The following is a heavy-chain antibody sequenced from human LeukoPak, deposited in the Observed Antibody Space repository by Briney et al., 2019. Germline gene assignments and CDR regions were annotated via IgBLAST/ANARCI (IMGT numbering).Heavy chain of an antibody. CDR1: GFTFDDYG. J-gene: IGHJ4*02. CDR2: INWNGGST. CDR3: ARAPGDYSTSRYYFDY. V-gene: IGHV3-20*04. Sequence: GGSLRLSCAASGFTFDDYGMSWVRQAPGKGLEWVSGINWNGGSTGYADSVKGRFTISRDNAKNSLYLQMNSLRAEDTALYYCARAPGDYSTSRYYFDYWGQGTLVTVSS. D-gene: IGHD4-11*01.